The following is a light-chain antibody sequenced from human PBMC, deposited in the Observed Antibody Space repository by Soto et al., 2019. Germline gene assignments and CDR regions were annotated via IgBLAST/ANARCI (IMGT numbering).Light chain of an antibody. V-gene: IGKV1-6*01. J-gene: IGKJ3*01. CDR3: LQDYNYPIT. CDR1: QGIRND. Sequence: AIQMTPSPSSLSASVGDRVTITCRASQGIRNDLGWYQQKPGKAPKLLIYPASNLQSGVPSRFRGSGSGTDFTLTISSLQPEDFATYDCLQDYNYPITFGPGTKVDIK. CDR2: PAS.